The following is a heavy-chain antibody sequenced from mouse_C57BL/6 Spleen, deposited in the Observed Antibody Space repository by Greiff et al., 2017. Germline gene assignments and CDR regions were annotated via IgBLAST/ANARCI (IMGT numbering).Heavy chain of an antibody. CDR1: GYTFTEYT. Sequence: QVQLQQSGAELVKPGASVKLSCKASGYTFTEYTIHWVKQRSGQGLEWIGGFYPGSGSIKYNEKFKDKATLTADKSSRTVYMELSIFTSEDAAVYFSARHEVELRGGFAYWGQGTLVTVSS. J-gene: IGHJ3*01. CDR2: FYPGSGSI. CDR3: ARHEVELRGGFAY. V-gene: IGHV1-62-2*01. D-gene: IGHD1-1*01.